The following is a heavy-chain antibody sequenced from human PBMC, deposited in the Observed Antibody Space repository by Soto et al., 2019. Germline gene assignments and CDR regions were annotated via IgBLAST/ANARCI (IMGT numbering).Heavy chain of an antibody. CDR3: ARDSVALTMIVVVTLDY. CDR2: ISSSSSTI. Sequence: PGGSLRLSCAASGFTFSSYIMNWVRQSPGKGLEWVSYISSSSSTIYYADSVKGRFTISRDNAKNSLYLQMNSLRDEDTAVYYCARDSVALTMIVVVTLDYWGQGTLVTVSS. D-gene: IGHD3-22*01. J-gene: IGHJ4*02. CDR1: GFTFSSYI. V-gene: IGHV3-48*02.